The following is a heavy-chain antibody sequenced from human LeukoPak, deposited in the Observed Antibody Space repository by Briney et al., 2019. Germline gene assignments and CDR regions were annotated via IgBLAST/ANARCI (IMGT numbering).Heavy chain of an antibody. CDR3: ARLAVADTETFDY. D-gene: IGHD6-19*01. V-gene: IGHV1-8*01. CDR2: MNPNSGNT. Sequence: GASVKVPCKASGYTFTSFDINWVRQATGQGLEWMGWMNPNSGNTGYAQKFQGRVTMTRDTSISTAYMELSSLRSEDTAVYYCARLAVADTETFDYWGQGTLVTVSS. CDR1: GYTFTSFD. J-gene: IGHJ4*02.